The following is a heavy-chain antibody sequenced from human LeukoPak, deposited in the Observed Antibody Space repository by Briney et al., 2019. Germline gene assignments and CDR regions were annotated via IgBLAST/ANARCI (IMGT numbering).Heavy chain of an antibody. J-gene: IGHJ4*02. V-gene: IGHV4-34*01. CDR1: GGSFSGYY. Sequence: SETLSLTCAVYGGSFSGYYWSWICQPPGKGLEWIGEINHSGSTNYNPSLKSRVTISIDTPKSQFSLRLSSVTAADTAVYYCAGGVSDQYWGQGTLVTVSS. CDR2: INHSGST. D-gene: IGHD3-16*01. CDR3: AGGVSDQY.